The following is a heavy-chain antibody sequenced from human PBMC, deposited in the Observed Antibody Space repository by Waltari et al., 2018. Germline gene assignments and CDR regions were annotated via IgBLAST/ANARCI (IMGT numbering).Heavy chain of an antibody. J-gene: IGHJ5*02. V-gene: IGHV3-30*01. D-gene: IGHD2-15*01. CDR1: GFTFSSYA. CDR3: ARGAGYCSGGSCYNWFDP. CDR2: SSYEGSNR. Sequence: QVQLVESGGGVVQPGRSLRLSCAASGFTFSSYAMHWVRQAPGKGLEWVAVSSYEGSNRDDADSVKGRFTISRDNSKNTLYLQMNSLRAEDTAVYYCARGAGYCSGGSCYNWFDPWGQGTLVTVSS.